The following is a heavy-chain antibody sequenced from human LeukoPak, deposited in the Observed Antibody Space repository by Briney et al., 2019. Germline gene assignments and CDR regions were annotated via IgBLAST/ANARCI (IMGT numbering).Heavy chain of an antibody. Sequence: GGTLRLSCAGSGFTFNTSAMSWVRQAPGPGLEWVSAISGSGRSTYYTDSVRGRFTISRDNSKNTLYLQMNSLRAEDTAVYFCAKGRGTRVYNWFDTWGQGILVTVSS. CDR3: AKGRGTRVYNWFDT. CDR2: ISGSGRST. D-gene: IGHD1-26*01. CDR1: GFTFNTSA. J-gene: IGHJ5*02. V-gene: IGHV3-23*01.